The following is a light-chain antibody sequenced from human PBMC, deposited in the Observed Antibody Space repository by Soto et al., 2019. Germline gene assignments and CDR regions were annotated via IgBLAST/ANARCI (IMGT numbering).Light chain of an antibody. CDR3: SSYTSSSPPYV. CDR2: EVS. J-gene: IGLJ1*01. V-gene: IGLV2-14*01. CDR1: SSDVGGYNY. Sequence: QSALTQPASVSGSPGQSITISCTGTSSDVGGYNYVSWYQQHPGKAPKLMIYEVSNRPSGVSNRFSGSKSGNTASLTISWLQAEDEADYYCSSYTSSSPPYVFGTGTKLTVL.